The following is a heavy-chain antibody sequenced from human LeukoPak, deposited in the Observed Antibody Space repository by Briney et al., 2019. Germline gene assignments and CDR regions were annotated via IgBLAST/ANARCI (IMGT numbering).Heavy chain of an antibody. CDR2: IYYSGST. Sequence: SETLSLTCTVSGGSISSGGYYWSWIRQHPGKGLEWIGYIYYSGSTYYNPSLKSRVTISVDTSKNQFSLKLSSVTAADTAVYYCARGRGSSWYHTYFDYWGQGTLVTVSS. CDR3: ARGRGSSWYHTYFDY. CDR1: GGSISSGGYY. V-gene: IGHV4-31*03. J-gene: IGHJ4*02. D-gene: IGHD6-13*01.